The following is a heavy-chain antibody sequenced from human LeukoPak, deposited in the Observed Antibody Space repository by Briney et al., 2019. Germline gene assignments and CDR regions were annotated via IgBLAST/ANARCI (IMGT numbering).Heavy chain of an antibody. V-gene: IGHV1-3*01. J-gene: IGHJ6*04. CDR3: ARLEFGSGPFYGMDV. CDR2: INAGNRNT. Sequence: ASVKVSCKASGYTFTSYAMHWVRQAPGQRLEWMGWINAGNRNTKYSQKFQGRVTITRDTSASAAYMELSSLRSEDTAVYYCARLEFGSGPFYGMDVWGKGTTVTVSS. CDR1: GYTFTSYA. D-gene: IGHD3-10*01.